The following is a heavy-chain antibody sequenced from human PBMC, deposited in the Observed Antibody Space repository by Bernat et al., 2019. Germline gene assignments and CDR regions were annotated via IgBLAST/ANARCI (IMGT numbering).Heavy chain of an antibody. D-gene: IGHD3-10*01. V-gene: IGHV3-30*18. CDR1: GFTFSSYG. CDR3: AKDPAKLLWFGELGAFDI. CDR2: ISYDGSNK. Sequence: VQLVESGGGVVQPGRSLRLSCAASGFTFSSYGMHWVRQAPGKGLEWVAVISYDGSNKYYADSVKGRFTISRDNSKNTLYLQMNSLRAEDTAVYYCAKDPAKLLWFGELGAFDIWGQGTMVTASS. J-gene: IGHJ3*02.